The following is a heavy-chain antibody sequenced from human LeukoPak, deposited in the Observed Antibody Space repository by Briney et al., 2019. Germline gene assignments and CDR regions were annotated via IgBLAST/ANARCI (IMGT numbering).Heavy chain of an antibody. CDR3: AKNGDRGAYCSGGSCYPYYYYYMYV. V-gene: IGHV3-53*01. CDR2: IYSCGST. CDR1: GFTVSSNY. Sequence: GGSLRLSCAASGFTVSSNYMSWVRQAPGKGLEWVSVIYSCGSTYYADSVKGRFTISRDNSKNTLYLQMNSLRAEDTAIYYCAKNGDRGAYCSGGSCYPYYYYYMYVWGKGTTVTISS. J-gene: IGHJ6*03. D-gene: IGHD2-15*01.